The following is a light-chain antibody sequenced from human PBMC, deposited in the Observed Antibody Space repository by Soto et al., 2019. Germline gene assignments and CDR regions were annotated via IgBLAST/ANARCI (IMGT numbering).Light chain of an antibody. CDR1: NIGSKS. V-gene: IGLV3-21*04. Sequence: SYELTQPPSVSVAPGKTARITCGGKNIGSKSVHWYQQKPGQAPVLVIYYDSDRPSGIPERFSGSNSGNTGTLTISRVEAGDEAVYYCQVWDSSSDHVVFGGGTKVTVL. J-gene: IGLJ2*01. CDR2: YDS. CDR3: QVWDSSSDHVV.